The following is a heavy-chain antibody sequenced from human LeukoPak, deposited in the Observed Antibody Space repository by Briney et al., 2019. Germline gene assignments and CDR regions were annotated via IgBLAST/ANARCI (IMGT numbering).Heavy chain of an antibody. CDR1: GVSITSNY. J-gene: IGHJ4*02. V-gene: IGHV4-59*01. CDR3: ARSSGHSYGDFDY. D-gene: IGHD5-18*01. CDR2: THHCGST. Sequence: SETLSLTCSVSGVSITSNYWSWIRQPPGKGLEWIGYTHHCGSTSYNPSLKSRITISLDTSNNQFSLKLSSVTAADTAVYYCARSSGHSYGDFDYWGQGTLVTVSS.